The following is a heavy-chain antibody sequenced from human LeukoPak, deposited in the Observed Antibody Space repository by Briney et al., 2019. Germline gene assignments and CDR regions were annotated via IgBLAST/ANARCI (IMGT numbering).Heavy chain of an antibody. CDR3: ANVAKGRFFFYHMDV. D-gene: IGHD2-2*01. CDR2: ISSDNGIP. CDR1: GRTHNKFG. V-gene: IGHV1-18*01. J-gene: IGHJ6*04. Sequence: GASVRVSCKASGRTHNKFGVTWVRQAPGQGLEWIGWISSDNGIPRYADKFQDRVTISADTSTTTAYIEMRSLTYDDTAVYFCANVAKGRFFFYHMDVWGKGTTVTVSS.